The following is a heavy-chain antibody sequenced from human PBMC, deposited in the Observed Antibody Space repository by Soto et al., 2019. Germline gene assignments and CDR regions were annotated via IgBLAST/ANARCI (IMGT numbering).Heavy chain of an antibody. V-gene: IGHV3-33*01. CDR2: IWYDGSNK. CDR3: ARYGDYFDY. Sequence: QVQLVESGGGVVQLGRSLRLSCAASGFTFSSYGMHWVRQAPGKGLEWVAVIWYDGSNKYYADSVKGRFTISRDNSKNTLYLQMNSLRAEDTAVYYCARYGDYFDYWGQGTLVTVSS. D-gene: IGHD4-17*01. CDR1: GFTFSSYG. J-gene: IGHJ4*02.